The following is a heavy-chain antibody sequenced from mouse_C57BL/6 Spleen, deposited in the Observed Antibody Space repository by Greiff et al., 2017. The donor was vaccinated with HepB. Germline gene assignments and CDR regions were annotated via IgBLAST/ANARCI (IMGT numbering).Heavy chain of an antibody. CDR3: ARGSLLGFAY. D-gene: IGHD1-2*01. CDR1: GFTFSSYA. CDR2: ISDGGSYT. Sequence: EVKLVESGGGLVKPGGSLKLSCAASGFTFSSYAMSWVRQTPEKRLEWVATISDGGSYTYYPDNVKGRFTISRDNAKNNLYLQMSHLKSEDTAMYYCARGSLLGFAYWGQGTLVTVSA. V-gene: IGHV5-4*03. J-gene: IGHJ3*01.